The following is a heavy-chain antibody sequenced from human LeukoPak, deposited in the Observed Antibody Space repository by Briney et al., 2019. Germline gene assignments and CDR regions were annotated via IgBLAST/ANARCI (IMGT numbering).Heavy chain of an antibody. Sequence: ASVKVSCKASGYTFTSYGISWVRRAPGQGLEWMGWISAYNGNTNYAQKLQGRVTMTTDTSTSTAYTELRSLRSDDTAVYYCARDGRYNLNYADYWGQGTLVTVSS. D-gene: IGHD1-20*01. J-gene: IGHJ4*02. CDR3: ARDGRYNLNYADY. CDR1: GYTFTSYG. CDR2: ISAYNGNT. V-gene: IGHV1-18*01.